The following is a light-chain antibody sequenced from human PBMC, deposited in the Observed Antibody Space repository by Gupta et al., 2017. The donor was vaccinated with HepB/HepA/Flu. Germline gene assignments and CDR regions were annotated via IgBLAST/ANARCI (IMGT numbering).Light chain of an antibody. J-gene: IGLJ1*01. CDR1: NSDVGNYNL. Sequence: QSALAQPSSVSASPGQSITSSWTGTNSDVGNYNLVSWYQQHPGKAPKLIIFEVNKRPSGVSNHFSGSKSGNTASLTISGLQAEDEADYYCSSYGGSDTFYVFGNGTKVTV. V-gene: IGLV2-23*02. CDR2: EVN. CDR3: SSYGGSDTFYV.